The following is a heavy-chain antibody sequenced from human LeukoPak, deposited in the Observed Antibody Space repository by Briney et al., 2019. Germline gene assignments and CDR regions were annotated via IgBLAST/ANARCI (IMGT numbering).Heavy chain of an antibody. Sequence: ASVKVSCKASGGTFSSCAISWVRQAPGQGLEWMGGIIPIFGTANYAQKFQGRVTITADESTSTAYMELSSLRSEDTAVYYCARHYGSGSWTESYYGMDVWGQGTTVTVSS. CDR3: ARHYGSGSWTESYYGMDV. CDR1: GGTFSSCA. D-gene: IGHD3-10*01. CDR2: IIPIFGTA. V-gene: IGHV1-69*13. J-gene: IGHJ6*02.